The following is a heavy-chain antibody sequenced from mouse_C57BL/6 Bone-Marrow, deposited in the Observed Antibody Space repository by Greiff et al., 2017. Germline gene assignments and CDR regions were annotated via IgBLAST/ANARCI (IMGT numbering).Heavy chain of an antibody. Sequence: VQLQQPGAELVRPGSSVKLSCKASGYTFTSYWMDWVKQRPGQGLEWIGNIYPSDSETHYNQKFKDKATLTVDKSSSTAYMQLSSLTSADSAVYYCARENGYGSSFYWYFDVWGTGTTVTVSS. CDR1: GYTFTSYW. CDR2: IYPSDSET. J-gene: IGHJ1*03. V-gene: IGHV1-61*01. D-gene: IGHD1-1*01. CDR3: ARENGYGSSFYWYFDV.